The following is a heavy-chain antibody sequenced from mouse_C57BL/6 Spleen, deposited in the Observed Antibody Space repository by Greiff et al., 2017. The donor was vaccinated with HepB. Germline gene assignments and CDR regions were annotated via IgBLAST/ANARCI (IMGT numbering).Heavy chain of an antibody. J-gene: IGHJ4*01. CDR2: ISYDGSN. Sequence: EVQRVESGPGLVKPSQSLSLTCSVTGYSITSGYYWNWIRQFPGNKLEWMGYISYDGSNNYNPSLKNRISITRDTSKNQFFLKLNSVTTEDTATYYCAREGDDYDAYAMDYWGQGTSVTVSS. D-gene: IGHD2-4*01. CDR1: GYSITSGYY. V-gene: IGHV3-6*01. CDR3: AREGDDYDAYAMDY.